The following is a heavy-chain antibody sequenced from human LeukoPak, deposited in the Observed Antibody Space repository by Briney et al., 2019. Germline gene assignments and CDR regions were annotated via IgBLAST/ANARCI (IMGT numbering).Heavy chain of an antibody. D-gene: IGHD2-15*01. Sequence: PGGSLRLSCAASGFTFSSYVVSWVRQAPGKGLGWVSVISDSGGSTYYADSVSGRFTISRDNSKNSLYLQMNSLRAEDTALYYCAVAASFSAWGQGTLVTVSS. CDR3: AVAASFSA. V-gene: IGHV3-23*01. J-gene: IGHJ5*02. CDR2: ISDSGGST. CDR1: GFTFSSYV.